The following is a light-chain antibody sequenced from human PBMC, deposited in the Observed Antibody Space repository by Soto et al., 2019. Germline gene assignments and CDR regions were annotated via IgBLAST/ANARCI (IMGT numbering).Light chain of an antibody. CDR3: QQYNNWPSV. CDR2: GAS. CDR1: QSVSSN. Sequence: ELVITHSPATLSVSPGERATLSCRASQSVSSNLAWYQQKPGQAPRLLIYGASTRATGIPARFSGSGSGTEFTLTISSLQSEDFAVYYCQQYNNWPSVFGQGTRLEI. V-gene: IGKV3-15*01. J-gene: IGKJ5*01.